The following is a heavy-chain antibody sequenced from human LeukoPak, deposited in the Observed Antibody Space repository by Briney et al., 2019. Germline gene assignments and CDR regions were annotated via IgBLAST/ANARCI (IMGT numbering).Heavy chain of an antibody. CDR3: ARFLSGSWFFDY. Sequence: PSETLSLTCTVSGDSISGHYWSWIRQPPGKGLEWIGHIYYSGSTKYNSSLKGRVTISLDRSKNQFSLNLGSVTAADSAVYYCARFLSGSWFFDYWGRGSLVTVSS. CDR1: GDSISGHY. CDR2: IYYSGST. J-gene: IGHJ4*02. V-gene: IGHV4-59*11. D-gene: IGHD6-13*01.